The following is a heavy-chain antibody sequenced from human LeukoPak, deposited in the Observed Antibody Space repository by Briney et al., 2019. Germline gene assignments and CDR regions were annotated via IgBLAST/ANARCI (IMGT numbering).Heavy chain of an antibody. J-gene: IGHJ4*02. V-gene: IGHV4-34*01. CDR1: GGSFSGYY. CDR2: INHSGST. CDR3: ASSNSSRGELVAS. Sequence: SETLSLTCAVYGGSFSGYYWSWIRQPPGKGLEWIGEINHSGSTNYNPSLKSRVTISVDTSKNQFSLKLSSVTAADTAVYYCASSNSSRGELVASWGQGPLVTVSS. D-gene: IGHD6-13*01.